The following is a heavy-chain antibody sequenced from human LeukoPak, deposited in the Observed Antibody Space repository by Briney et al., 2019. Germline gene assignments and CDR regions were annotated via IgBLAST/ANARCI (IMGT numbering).Heavy chain of an antibody. V-gene: IGHV1-46*01. CDR3: AAQYVIDAFDI. J-gene: IGHJ3*02. Sequence: RASVKVSCKASGYTFTGYYMHWVRQAPGQGLEWMGIINPSGGSTSYAQKFQGRVTMTRDMSTSTVYMELSSLRSEDTAVYYCAAQYVIDAFDIWGQGTMVTVSS. D-gene: IGHD3-10*02. CDR1: GYTFTGYY. CDR2: INPSGGST.